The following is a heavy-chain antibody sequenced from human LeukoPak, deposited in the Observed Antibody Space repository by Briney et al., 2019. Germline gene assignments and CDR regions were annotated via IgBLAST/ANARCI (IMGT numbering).Heavy chain of an antibody. J-gene: IGHJ4*02. CDR2: INPSGGST. CDR1: GYTFTSYY. CDR3: AREKGLPSSFDY. Sequence: ASVEVSCKASGYTFTSYYMRWVRQAPGQGLEWMGIINPSGGSTTYAPKFQGRVTMTRDTSTSTVFMELSSLRSEDTAVYYCAREKGLPSSFDYWGQGTLVTVSS. V-gene: IGHV1-46*01.